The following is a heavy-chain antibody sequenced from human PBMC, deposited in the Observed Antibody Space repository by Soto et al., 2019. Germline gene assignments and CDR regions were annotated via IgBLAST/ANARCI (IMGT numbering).Heavy chain of an antibody. CDR3: ASLYGTVTNVPILYYGMDV. CDR1: GFTVSSNY. Sequence: EVQLVESGGGLIQPGGSLRLSCAASGFTVSSNYMSWVRQAPGKGLEWVSVIYSGGSTYYADSVKGRFTISRDNSKNTLYLQMNSLRAEDTAVYYCASLYGTVTNVPILYYGMDVWGQGTTVTVSS. D-gene: IGHD4-17*01. CDR2: IYSGGST. J-gene: IGHJ6*02. V-gene: IGHV3-53*01.